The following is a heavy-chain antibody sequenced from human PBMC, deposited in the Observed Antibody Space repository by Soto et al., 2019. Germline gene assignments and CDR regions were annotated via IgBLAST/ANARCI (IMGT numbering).Heavy chain of an antibody. CDR3: ARHTDAVYYFDY. CDR1: GGSISSYY. V-gene: IGHV4-59*08. J-gene: IGHJ4*02. CDR2: IYYSGST. D-gene: IGHD4-17*01. Sequence: SETLSLTCTVSGGSISSYYWSWIRQPPGKGLEWIGYIYYSGSTNYNPSLKSRVTISVDTSKNQFSLKLSSVTAADTAVYYCARHTDAVYYFDYWGQGTLVTVSS.